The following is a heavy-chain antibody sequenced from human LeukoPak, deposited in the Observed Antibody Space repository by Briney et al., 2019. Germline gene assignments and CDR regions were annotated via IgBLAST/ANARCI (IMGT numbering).Heavy chain of an antibody. CDR1: GYAFTDYY. CDR2: INPNSGGA. V-gene: IGHV1-2*02. Sequence: EASVKVSCKATGYAFTDYYLHWVRQAPGQGLEWMGWINPNSGGANFALNFQGRVTMTRATSISTAYMELSRLTSDDTAVYYCARGVGSSWFDPWGQGTLVTVS. J-gene: IGHJ5*02. CDR3: ARGVGSSWFDP. D-gene: IGHD6-13*01.